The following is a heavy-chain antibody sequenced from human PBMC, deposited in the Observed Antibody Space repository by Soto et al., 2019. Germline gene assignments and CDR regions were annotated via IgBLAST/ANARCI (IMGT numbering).Heavy chain of an antibody. J-gene: IGHJ6*02. V-gene: IGHV1-18*01. Sequence: RASVKVSCKASGYTFTTYGISWVRQAPGQGLEWMGWISAYNGNTNYAQKLQGRVTMTTDTSTSTAYMELRSLRSDDTAVYYCARDVRYFDWLLQKPYYYCGMDVWGQGTTVTVSS. D-gene: IGHD3-9*01. CDR2: ISAYNGNT. CDR1: GYTFTTYG. CDR3: ARDVRYFDWLLQKPYYYCGMDV.